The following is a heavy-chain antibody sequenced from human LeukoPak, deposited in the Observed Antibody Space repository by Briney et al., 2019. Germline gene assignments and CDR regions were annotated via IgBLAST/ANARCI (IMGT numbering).Heavy chain of an antibody. CDR3: ARSPRGSKPFDY. CDR1: GFTFSSYS. Sequence: GGSLRLSCAASGFTFSSYSMNWFRQAPGKGLEWVSSISSSSSYIYYADSVKGRFTISRDNAKNSLYLQMNSLRAEDTAVYYCARSPRGSKPFDYWGQGTLVTVSS. J-gene: IGHJ4*02. V-gene: IGHV3-21*01. D-gene: IGHD3-10*01. CDR2: ISSSSSYI.